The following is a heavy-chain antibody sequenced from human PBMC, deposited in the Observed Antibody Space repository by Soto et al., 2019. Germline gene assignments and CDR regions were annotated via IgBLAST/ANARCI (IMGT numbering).Heavy chain of an antibody. V-gene: IGHV1-24*01. J-gene: IGHJ4*02. D-gene: IGHD1-26*01. CDR2: FDPEEGNT. CDR1: GYTLSELF. Sequence: QVQLVQSGAEVKKPGASVKVSYKVSGYTLSELFVHWVRQAPGKGLEWLGGFDPEEGNTIYAQNFRGRVTMTDDTSTDTAHMELSSLRSDDTAVYYCATGFPQWELLQYWGQGTLLTVSS. CDR3: ATGFPQWELLQY.